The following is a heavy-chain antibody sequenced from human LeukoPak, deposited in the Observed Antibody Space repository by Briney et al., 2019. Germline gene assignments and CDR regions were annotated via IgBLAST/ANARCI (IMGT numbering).Heavy chain of an antibody. V-gene: IGHV1-2*02. J-gene: IGHJ4*02. CDR1: GYTFTGYF. CDR2: LNPNSGGT. CDR3: ARDVTVYDRSLDY. D-gene: IGHD3-22*01. Sequence: ASVKVSCKASGYTFTGYFLHWVRQAPGQGLEWMGWLNPNSGGTNYAQKLQGRVTMTTDTSTSTAYMELRSLRSDDTAVYYCARDVTVYDRSLDYWGQGTLVTVSS.